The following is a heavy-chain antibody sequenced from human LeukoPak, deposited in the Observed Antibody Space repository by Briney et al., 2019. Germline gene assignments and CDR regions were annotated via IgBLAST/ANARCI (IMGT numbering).Heavy chain of an antibody. Sequence: GGSLRLSCAASGFTFSSYSMNWVRQAPGKGLEWVSYIYTSGTTIYYEDSVKGRFTISRDNAKNSLYLQMNSLRAEDTAVYYCVRDKRFGGGSDRAIDYWGQGTLVTVSS. V-gene: IGHV3-48*04. D-gene: IGHD3-16*01. J-gene: IGHJ4*02. CDR3: VRDKRFGGGSDRAIDY. CDR1: GFTFSSYS. CDR2: IYTSGTTI.